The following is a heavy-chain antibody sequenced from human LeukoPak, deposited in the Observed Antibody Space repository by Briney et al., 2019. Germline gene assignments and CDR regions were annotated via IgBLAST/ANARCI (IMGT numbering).Heavy chain of an antibody. J-gene: IGHJ5*02. CDR2: IYYSGST. D-gene: IGHD5-24*01. CDR3: ARVDGDWFDP. V-gene: IGHV4-59*01. Sequence: SETLSLTCSVSGGSISSYYWSWIRQPPGKGLEWIGYIYYSGSTNYNPSLKSRVTISVDTSKNQFSLKLSSVTAADTAVYYCARVDGDWFDPWGQGTLVTVSS. CDR1: GGSISSYY.